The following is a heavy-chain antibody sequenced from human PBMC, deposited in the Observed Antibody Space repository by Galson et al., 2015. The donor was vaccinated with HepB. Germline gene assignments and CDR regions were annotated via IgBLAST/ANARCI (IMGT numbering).Heavy chain of an antibody. J-gene: IGHJ4*02. D-gene: IGHD2-15*01. CDR2: IYYSGST. CDR1: GGSISCYY. Sequence: ETLSLTCTVSGGSISCYYWSWIRQPPGKGLEWIGYIYYSGSTNYNPSLKSRVTISVDTSKKQFSLKLSSVTAADTAVYYCARHRFCSGGSCYNDYWGQGTLVTVSS. V-gene: IGHV4-59*08. CDR3: ARHRFCSGGSCYNDY.